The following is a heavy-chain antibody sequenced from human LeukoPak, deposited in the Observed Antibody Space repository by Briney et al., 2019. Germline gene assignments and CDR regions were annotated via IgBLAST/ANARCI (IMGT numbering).Heavy chain of an antibody. CDR2: FDPEDGET. Sequence: ASVKVSCKVSGYTLTELSMHWVRQAPGKGLEWMGGFDPEDGETIYAQKFQGRVTMTEDTSTDTAYMQLSSLRSEDTAVYYCAVGGPGRYTFGWFDPWSQGTLATVPS. CDR3: AVGGPGRYTFGWFDP. D-gene: IGHD3-16*01. CDR1: GYTLTELS. J-gene: IGHJ5*02. V-gene: IGHV1-24*01.